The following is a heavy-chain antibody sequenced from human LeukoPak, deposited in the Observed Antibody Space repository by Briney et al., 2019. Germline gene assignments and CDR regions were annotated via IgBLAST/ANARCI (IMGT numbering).Heavy chain of an antibody. Sequence: ASVKVSCKASGYTFTSYDINWVRQATGQGLEWMGWMNPNSGNTGYPQKFQGRVTMTRNTSISTAYMELSSLRSEDTAVYYCARGRDDFWSGYQDYWGQGTLVTVSS. CDR1: GYTFTSYD. CDR2: MNPNSGNT. J-gene: IGHJ4*02. D-gene: IGHD3-3*01. CDR3: ARGRDDFWSGYQDY. V-gene: IGHV1-8*01.